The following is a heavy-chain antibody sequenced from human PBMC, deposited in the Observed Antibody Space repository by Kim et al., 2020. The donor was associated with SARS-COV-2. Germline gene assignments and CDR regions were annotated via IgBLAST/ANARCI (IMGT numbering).Heavy chain of an antibody. J-gene: IGHJ4*01. CDR1: GFSFSTYN. V-gene: IGHV3-21*01. CDR3: AGARSGYFSSSDY. CDR2: ITSSSSDI. Sequence: GSLRLSCAASGFSFSTYNMNWVRQAPGKGLEWVSCITSSSSDIYYADSVKGRFTISRDNAKTSLFLQMNSLRVEDTAVYYCAGARSGYFSSSDYWGQGTLVTVSS. D-gene: IGHD5-12*01.